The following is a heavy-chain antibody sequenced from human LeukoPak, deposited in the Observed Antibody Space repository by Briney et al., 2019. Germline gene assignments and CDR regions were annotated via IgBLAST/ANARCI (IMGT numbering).Heavy chain of an antibody. CDR2: IKQDGSEE. J-gene: IGHJ4*02. D-gene: IGHD5-18*01. CDR3: ARWAGVTDF. CDR1: GFTFGNYW. V-gene: IGHV3-7*01. Sequence: GGSLRLSWAASGFTFGNYWMSWVRQAPGKGPEWVANIKQDGSEEYYVDAVKGRFTISRDNANNSLSLQMNSLRAEDTAVYYCARWAGVTDFWGQGTLVTVSS.